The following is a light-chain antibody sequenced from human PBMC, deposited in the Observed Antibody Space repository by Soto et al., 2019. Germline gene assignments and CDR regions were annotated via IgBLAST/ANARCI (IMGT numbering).Light chain of an antibody. CDR2: GAS. CDR1: QCISSY. J-gene: IGKJ5*01. Sequence: DIQMTQSPSSLSASVGARVTMPCRASQCISSYLNWYQQTRGKAPKILIYGASSWQSGIPSRFSGSGSGTDFTLTISRLQPEDFETYYCQQSYSNPITFGQGTRLEIK. CDR3: QQSYSNPIT. V-gene: IGKV1-39*01.